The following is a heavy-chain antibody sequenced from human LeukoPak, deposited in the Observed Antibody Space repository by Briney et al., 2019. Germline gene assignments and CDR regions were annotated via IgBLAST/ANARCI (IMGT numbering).Heavy chain of an antibody. Sequence: PGGSLRLSCAASGFTVSSNYMSWVRQAPGKGLEWVSVIYSGGSTYYADSVKGRFTISRGNSKNTLCLQMNSLRAEDTAVYYCARARDGDYPLDYWGQGTLVTVSS. J-gene: IGHJ4*02. CDR1: GFTVSSNY. CDR2: IYSGGST. CDR3: ARARDGDYPLDY. V-gene: IGHV3-53*01. D-gene: IGHD4-17*01.